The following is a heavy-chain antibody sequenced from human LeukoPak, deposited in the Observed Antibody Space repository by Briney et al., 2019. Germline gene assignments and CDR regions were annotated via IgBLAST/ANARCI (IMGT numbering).Heavy chain of an antibody. D-gene: IGHD6-19*01. Sequence: PGGSLRLSCAASGFTFSSYEMNWVRQAPGKGLEWVSYISYSSSTIYYADSVKGRFTISRDNAKNSLYLQMNSLRAEDTAVYYCARRHIAVAGPLDSWGQGTLVTVSS. V-gene: IGHV3-48*03. CDR3: ARRHIAVAGPLDS. CDR2: ISYSSSTI. CDR1: GFTFSSYE. J-gene: IGHJ4*02.